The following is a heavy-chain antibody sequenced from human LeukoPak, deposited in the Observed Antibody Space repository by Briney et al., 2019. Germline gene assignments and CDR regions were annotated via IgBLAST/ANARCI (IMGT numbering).Heavy chain of an antibody. D-gene: IGHD6-13*01. CDR3: ARDGPPGSSWYAVPFDY. CDR2: IYHSGST. V-gene: IGHV4-38-2*02. Sequence: SETLSLTCTVSGYSISSGYYWGWIRQPPGKGLEWIGSIYHSGSTYYNPSLKSRVTISVDTSKNQFSLKLSSVTAADTAVYYCARDGPPGSSWYAVPFDYWGQGTLVTVSS. CDR1: GYSISSGYY. J-gene: IGHJ4*02.